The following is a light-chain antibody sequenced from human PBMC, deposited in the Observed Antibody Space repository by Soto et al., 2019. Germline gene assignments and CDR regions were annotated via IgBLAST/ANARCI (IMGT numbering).Light chain of an antibody. J-gene: IGKJ4*01. V-gene: IGKV1-12*01. Sequence: DIQLTQSPSSVSASVEDRVTITCRASQDITSWLAWYQQKPGKAPKLLIYAASSLQSGVPSRFSGSESGTDFTLTISSLQPEDFATYYCQQANSFPALTFGGGTKVDSK. CDR3: QQANSFPALT. CDR1: QDITSW. CDR2: AAS.